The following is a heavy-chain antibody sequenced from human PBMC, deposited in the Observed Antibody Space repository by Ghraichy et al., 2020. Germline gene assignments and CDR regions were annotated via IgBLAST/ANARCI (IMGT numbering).Heavy chain of an antibody. Sequence: GGSLRLSCAASGFTFSSYSMNWVRQAPGKGLEWVSSISSSSSYIYYAYSVKGRFTISRDNAKNSLYLQMNSLRAEDTAVYYCARGDDCSGYYKGSFDYWGQGTLVTVSS. J-gene: IGHJ4*02. D-gene: IGHD3-22*01. V-gene: IGHV3-21*01. CDR2: ISSSSSYI. CDR1: GFTFSSYS. CDR3: ARGDDCSGYYKGSFDY.